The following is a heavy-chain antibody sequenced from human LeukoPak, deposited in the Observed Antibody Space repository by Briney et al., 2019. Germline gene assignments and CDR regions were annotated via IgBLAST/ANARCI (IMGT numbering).Heavy chain of an antibody. CDR1: GASISSYY. D-gene: IGHD5-12*01. CDR3: ARGDDYKSTLFDY. Sequence: PSETLSLTCTVSGASISSYYWSWIRQPPGKGLEWIGYISYSGTTNYNPSLKSRVTISVDTSKKQFSLKLTSATAADTAVYYCARGDDYKSTLFDYWGQGTLVTVSS. J-gene: IGHJ4*02. V-gene: IGHV4-59*01. CDR2: ISYSGTT.